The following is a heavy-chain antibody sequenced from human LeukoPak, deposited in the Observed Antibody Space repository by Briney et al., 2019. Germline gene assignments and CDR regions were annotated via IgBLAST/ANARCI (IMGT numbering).Heavy chain of an antibody. J-gene: IGHJ4*02. CDR2: ISSSSSTI. Sequence: PGGSLRLSCAASRFTFSSYSMNWVRQAPGKGLEWVSYISSSSSTIYYADSVKGRFTISRDNAKNSLYLQMNSLRAEDTAVYYCASSGYSYAKPCDYWGQGTLVTVSS. CDR1: RFTFSSYS. D-gene: IGHD5-18*01. CDR3: ASSGYSYAKPCDY. V-gene: IGHV3-48*01.